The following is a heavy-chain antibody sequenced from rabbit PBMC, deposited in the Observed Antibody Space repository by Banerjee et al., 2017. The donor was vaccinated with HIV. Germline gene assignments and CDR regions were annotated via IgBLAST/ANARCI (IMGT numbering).Heavy chain of an antibody. Sequence: QSLEESGGGLVQPEGSLTLTCTASGISFGFSDYMCWVRQAPGKGLEWIACIDAGSSDFTYHASWAKGRFTISKSSSTTVTLQATSLTAADTATYFCARDSSSSFSSYGMYLWGPGTLVTVS. J-gene: IGHJ6*01. D-gene: IGHD1-1*01. CDR1: GISFGFSDY. V-gene: IGHV1S40*01. CDR3: ARDSSSSFSSYGMYL. CDR2: IDAGSSDFT.